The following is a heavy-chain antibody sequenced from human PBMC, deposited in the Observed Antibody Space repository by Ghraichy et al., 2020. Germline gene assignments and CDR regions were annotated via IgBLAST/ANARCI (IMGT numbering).Heavy chain of an antibody. D-gene: IGHD4-11*01. CDR1: GGSISSYY. CDR3: ARQVYSNFNFDY. Sequence: SETLSLTCTVSGGSISSYYWSWIRQPPGKGLEWIGYIYYSGSTNYNPSLKSRVTISVDTSKNQFSLKLSSVTAADTALYYCARQVYSNFNFDYWGQGTLVTVSS. V-gene: IGHV4-59*08. CDR2: IYYSGST. J-gene: IGHJ4*02.